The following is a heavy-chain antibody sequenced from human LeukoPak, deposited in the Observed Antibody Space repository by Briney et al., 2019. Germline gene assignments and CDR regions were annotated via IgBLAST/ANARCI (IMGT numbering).Heavy chain of an antibody. J-gene: IGHJ4*02. CDR1: GYTLTGYY. V-gene: IGHV1-2*02. D-gene: IGHD3-16*02. CDR3: ARVAMITFGGVIVRNDDSNFDY. CDR2: INPNSGGT. Sequence: ASVKVSCQASGYTLTGYYMHWVRQAPGQGLEWMGWINPNSGGTNYAQKFQGRVTMTRDTSISTAYMELSRLRSDDTAVYYCARVAMITFGGVIVRNDDSNFDYWGQGTLVTVSS.